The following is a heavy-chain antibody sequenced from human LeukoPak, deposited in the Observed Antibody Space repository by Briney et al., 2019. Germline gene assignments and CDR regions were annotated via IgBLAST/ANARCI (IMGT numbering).Heavy chain of an antibody. J-gene: IGHJ5*02. CDR2: IYYSGST. CDR3: ARDGYGSGSYYNDWFDP. Sequence: SETLSLTCTVSGGSISSYYWSWIRQPPGKGLEWIGYIYYSGSTNYNPSLKSRVTISVDTSKNQFSLKLSSVTAADTAVYYCARDGYGSGSYYNDWFDPWGQGTLVTVSS. CDR1: GGSISSYY. D-gene: IGHD3-10*01. V-gene: IGHV4-59*01.